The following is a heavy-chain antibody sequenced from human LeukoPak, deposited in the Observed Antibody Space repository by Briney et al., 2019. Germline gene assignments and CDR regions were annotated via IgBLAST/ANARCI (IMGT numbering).Heavy chain of an antibody. CDR2: IIPIFGTA. J-gene: IGHJ4*02. CDR1: GGTFSSYT. CDR3: ARDDCSSTSCHYYFDY. V-gene: IGHV1-69*01. D-gene: IGHD2-2*01. Sequence: SVKVSCKASGGTFSSYTISWVRQALGQGLEWMGGIIPIFGTANYAQKFQGRVTITADESTSTAYMELSSLRSEDTAVYYCARDDCSSTSCHYYFDYWGQGTLVTVSS.